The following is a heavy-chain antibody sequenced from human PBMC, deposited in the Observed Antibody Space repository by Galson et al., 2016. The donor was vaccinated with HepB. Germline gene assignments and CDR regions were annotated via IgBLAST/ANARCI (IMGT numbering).Heavy chain of an antibody. CDR2: MFYSGST. CDR1: GGSIVSSSYC. CDR3: ARQSVGAFDY. Sequence: ETLSLTCTVSGGSIVSSSYCWGWIRQPPGKGLDWIGNMFYSGSTYYNPSLKSRVTISVDTSRNQFSLQLTSVTAADTAVYYCARQSVGAFDYWGQGTLVTVSS. V-gene: IGHV4-39*01. D-gene: IGHD1-26*01. J-gene: IGHJ4*02.